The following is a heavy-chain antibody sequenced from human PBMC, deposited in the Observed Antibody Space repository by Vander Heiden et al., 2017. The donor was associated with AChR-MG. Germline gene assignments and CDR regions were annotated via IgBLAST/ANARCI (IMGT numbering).Heavy chain of an antibody. V-gene: IGHV4-59*01. CDR3: ARGLNYYGSGSYYNFDY. D-gene: IGHD3-10*01. Sequence: QVQLQESGPGLVKPSETLSLTCTVSGGSISSYYWSWIRQPPGKGLEWIGYIYYSGSTNYNPSLKSRVTISVDTSKNQFSLNLSSVTAADTAVYYCARGLNYYGSGSYYNFDYWGQGTLVTVSS. J-gene: IGHJ4*02. CDR1: GGSISSYY. CDR2: IYYSGST.